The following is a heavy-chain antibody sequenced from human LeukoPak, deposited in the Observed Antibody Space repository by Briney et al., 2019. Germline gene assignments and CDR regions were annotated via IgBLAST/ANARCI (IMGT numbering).Heavy chain of an antibody. V-gene: IGHV3-15*01. CDR1: GFTFSSYA. Sequence: PGGSLRLSCAASGFTFSSYAMSWVRQAPGKGLEWVGRIKSKTDGGTTDYAAPVKGRFTISRDDSKNTLYLQMNSLKTEDTAVYYCTTDDWELLIYWGQGTLVTVSS. CDR2: IKSKTDGGTT. D-gene: IGHD1-26*01. J-gene: IGHJ4*02. CDR3: TTDDWELLIY.